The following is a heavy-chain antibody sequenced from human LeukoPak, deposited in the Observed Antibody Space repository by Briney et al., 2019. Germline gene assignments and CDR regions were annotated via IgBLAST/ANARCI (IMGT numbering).Heavy chain of an antibody. Sequence: SETLSLTCTVSGGSISSCYWSWIRQPAGKGLEWIGRIYTSGSTNYNPSLKSRVTMSVDTSKNQFSLKLSSVTAADTAVYYCARNRLVPGYYFDYWGQGTLVTVSS. V-gene: IGHV4-4*07. D-gene: IGHD6-6*01. CDR3: ARNRLVPGYYFDY. CDR2: IYTSGST. J-gene: IGHJ4*02. CDR1: GGSISSCY.